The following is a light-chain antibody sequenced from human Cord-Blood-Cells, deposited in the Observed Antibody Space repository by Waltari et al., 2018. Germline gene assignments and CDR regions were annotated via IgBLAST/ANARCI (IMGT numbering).Light chain of an antibody. CDR3: QAWDSSTVWV. V-gene: IGLV3-1*01. Sequence: SYELTQPPSVSVSPGQTASITCSGDKLGDKYACWYQQKPGQSPVLVIYQASKRPSGIPGRFSGSNSGNTATLTISGTQAMDEADYYCQAWDSSTVWVFGGGTKLTVL. CDR1: KLGDKY. CDR2: QAS. J-gene: IGLJ3*02.